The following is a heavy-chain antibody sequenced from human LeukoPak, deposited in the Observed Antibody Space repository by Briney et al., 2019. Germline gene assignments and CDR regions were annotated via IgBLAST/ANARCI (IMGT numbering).Heavy chain of an antibody. D-gene: IGHD6-13*01. Sequence: GGSLRLSCAASGFTFSSYAVNWVRQAPGEGLGWVSGISGSGGSTYYADSVKGRFTISRDNSKNTLYVQMNSLRAEDTAVYYCARADSNWHLYYFDYWGQGTLVTVSS. CDR1: GFTFSSYA. V-gene: IGHV3-23*01. CDR2: ISGSGGST. CDR3: ARADSNWHLYYFDY. J-gene: IGHJ4*02.